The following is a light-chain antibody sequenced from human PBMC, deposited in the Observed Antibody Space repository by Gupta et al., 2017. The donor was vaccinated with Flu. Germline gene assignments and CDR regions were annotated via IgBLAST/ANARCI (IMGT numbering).Light chain of an antibody. Sequence: QSVLTQPPSVSAAPGQKVTISCSGSTFNIGNHYVSWYQQLPGTAPKLLIYENNKRPSGIPDRFSGSKSGTSATLGITGLQTGDEAAYYCGTWDNSLSAGVLGGGTKLTVL. J-gene: IGLJ3*02. CDR2: ENN. CDR1: TFNIGNHY. V-gene: IGLV1-51*02. CDR3: GTWDNSLSAGV.